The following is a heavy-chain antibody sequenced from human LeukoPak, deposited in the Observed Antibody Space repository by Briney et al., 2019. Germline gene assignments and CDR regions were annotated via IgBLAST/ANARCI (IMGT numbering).Heavy chain of an antibody. V-gene: IGHV3-23*01. D-gene: IGHD2-21*01. CDR3: AKGLRIPSN. CDR1: GFTFSDYG. Sequence: GGSLRLSCAASGFTFSDYGMAWVRQTPGNGLEWVSSITGGGLHTYYVDSVKGRFVISRDNSKTTLYLQMNSLRTEDTAVYYCAKGLRIPSNWGQGIMVTVSS. CDR2: ITGGGLHT. J-gene: IGHJ4*02.